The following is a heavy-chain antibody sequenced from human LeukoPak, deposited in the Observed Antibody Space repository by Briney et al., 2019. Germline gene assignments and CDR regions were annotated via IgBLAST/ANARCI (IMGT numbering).Heavy chain of an antibody. CDR2: IWYDGSIK. CDR1: GFTFSDYG. Sequence: GGSLRLSCAASGFTFSDYGMHWVRQAPGKGLEWVAVIWYDGSIKYYADSVKGRFAISRDNSKNTLYLQMNSLRAEDTAVYYCAKGAAGKLMPSKLLFDYWGQGTLVTVSS. V-gene: IGHV3-33*06. D-gene: IGHD6-13*01. CDR3: AKGAAGKLMPSKLLFDY. J-gene: IGHJ4*02.